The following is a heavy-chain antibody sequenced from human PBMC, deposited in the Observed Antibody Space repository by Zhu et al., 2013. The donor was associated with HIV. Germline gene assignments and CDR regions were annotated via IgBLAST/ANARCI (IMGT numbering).Heavy chain of an antibody. CDR2: INPNSGGT. CDR3: VRDRRQWLTLEY. D-gene: IGHD6-19*01. J-gene: IGHJ4*02. V-gene: IGHV1-2*02. Sequence: QVHLLQSGAEMKNPGASVLVSCKTSGYTFTDYGITWVRQAPGQGLEWMGWINPNSGGTKYAQKFQGRVTLTRDTSITTAYMELTSLRSDDTAVYYCVRDRRQWLTLEYWGPGTLVTVSS. CDR1: GYTFTDYG.